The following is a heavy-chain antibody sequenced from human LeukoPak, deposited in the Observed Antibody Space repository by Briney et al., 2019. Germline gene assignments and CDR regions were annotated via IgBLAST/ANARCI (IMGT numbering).Heavy chain of an antibody. Sequence: ASVTVSYKASGYTFTSYYMHWVRQAPGQGREWMGIINPSGGSTSYAQKFQGRVTMTRDMSTSTVYMELSSLRSEDTAVFYCARGRQLERPPFDYWGQGTLVTVSS. CDR2: INPSGGST. CDR1: GYTFTSYY. V-gene: IGHV1-46*01. CDR3: ARGRQLERPPFDY. J-gene: IGHJ4*02. D-gene: IGHD1-1*01.